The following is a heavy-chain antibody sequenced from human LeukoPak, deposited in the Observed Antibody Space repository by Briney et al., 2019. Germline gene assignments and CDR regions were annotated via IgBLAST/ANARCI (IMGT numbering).Heavy chain of an antibody. V-gene: IGHV1-2*02. CDR1: GYTFTGHY. CDR3: AKWRGYASDWSGPFDD. CDR2: INPNSGAT. J-gene: IGHJ4*02. Sequence: ASVKVSCKASGYTFTGHYIHWVRQAPGQGLEWMGWINPNSGATKYEQKFQGRVTMTRDTSISTACMELSRLISEDTAVYYCAKWRGYASDWSGPFDDWGQGTLVTVSS. D-gene: IGHD6-19*01.